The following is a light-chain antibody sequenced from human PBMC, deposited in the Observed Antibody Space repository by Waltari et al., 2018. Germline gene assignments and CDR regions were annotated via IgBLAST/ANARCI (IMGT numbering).Light chain of an antibody. CDR2: WDT. V-gene: IGLV3-1*01. CDR3: QAWDTTTVV. J-gene: IGLJ2*01. CDR1: KLGDKN. Sequence: SYEVTQPPSVSVSPGQTASITCSGDKLGDKNVYWYHQKPGQSPGLVIYWDTNRPSGSPGRFSGSNSGNTATLTIGGTQTMDEADYYCQAWDTTTVVFGGGTRLTVL.